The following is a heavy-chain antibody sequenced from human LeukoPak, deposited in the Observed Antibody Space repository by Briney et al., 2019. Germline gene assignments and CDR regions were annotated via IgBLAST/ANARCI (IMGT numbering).Heavy chain of an antibody. D-gene: IGHD1-7*01. CDR2: IYSGGST. CDR3: AKSGYNWNYDWFDP. Sequence: TGGSLRLSCAASGFTVSSNYMSWVRQAPGKGLEWVSVIYSGGSTYYADSVKGRFTISRDNSKNTLYLQMNSLRAEDTAVYYCAKSGYNWNYDWFDPWGQGTLVTVSS. J-gene: IGHJ5*02. V-gene: IGHV3-53*01. CDR1: GFTVSSNY.